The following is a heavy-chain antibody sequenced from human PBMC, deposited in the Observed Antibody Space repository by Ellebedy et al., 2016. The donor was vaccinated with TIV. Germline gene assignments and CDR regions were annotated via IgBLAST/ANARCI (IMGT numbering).Heavy chain of an antibody. V-gene: IGHV3-30-3*01. J-gene: IGHJ4*02. CDR2: ISYDGSNK. Sequence: GESLKISXAASGFTFSSYAMHWVRQAPGKGLEWVAVISYDGSNKYYADSVKGRFTISRDNSKNTLYLQMNSLRAEDTAVYYCARAEGGLLWFGEINYWGQGTLVTVSS. CDR3: ARAEGGLLWFGEINY. D-gene: IGHD3-10*01. CDR1: GFTFSSYA.